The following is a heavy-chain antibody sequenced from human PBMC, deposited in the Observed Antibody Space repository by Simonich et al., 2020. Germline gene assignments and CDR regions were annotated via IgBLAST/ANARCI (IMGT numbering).Heavy chain of an antibody. CDR3: ARHAGFAFDI. CDR2: IYYSGST. D-gene: IGHD6-13*01. Sequence: QLQLQESGPGLVKPSETLSLTCTVSGGSISSSSYYWGWIRQPPGKGLEWIGVIYYSGSTYFNPSLKGRVTISVDTSKNQFSLKLSSVTAADTAVYYCARHAGFAFDIWGQGTMVTVSS. V-gene: IGHV4-39*01. J-gene: IGHJ3*02. CDR1: GGSISSSSYY.